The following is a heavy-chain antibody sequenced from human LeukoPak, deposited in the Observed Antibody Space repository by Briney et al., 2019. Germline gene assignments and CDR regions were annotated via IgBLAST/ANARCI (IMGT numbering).Heavy chain of an antibody. J-gene: IGHJ4*02. Sequence: ASVKVSCKASGYTFTSYYMHWVRPAPGHGLVWMGIIFPSGGGTSYAQKFKGRVTMTRDTSTSTVYMELSSLTSEDTAVYYCARAYSGYSIDFWGQGTLVTVSS. CDR3: ARAYSGYSIDF. CDR1: GYTFTSYY. D-gene: IGHD3-22*01. V-gene: IGHV1-46*01. CDR2: IFPSGGGT.